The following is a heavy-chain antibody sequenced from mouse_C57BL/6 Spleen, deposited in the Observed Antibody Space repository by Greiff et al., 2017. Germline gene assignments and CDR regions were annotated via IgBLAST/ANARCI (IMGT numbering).Heavy chain of an antibody. V-gene: IGHV1-50*01. Sequence: VQLQQPGAELVKPGASVKLSCKASGYTFTSYWMQWVKQRPGQGLEWIGEIDPSDSYTNYNQKFKGKATLTVDTSSSTAYMQLSSLTSEDSAVYYCARLPYGYPFDYWGQGTTLTVSS. CDR2: IDPSDSYT. CDR3: ARLPYGYPFDY. D-gene: IGHD2-2*01. J-gene: IGHJ2*01. CDR1: GYTFTSYW.